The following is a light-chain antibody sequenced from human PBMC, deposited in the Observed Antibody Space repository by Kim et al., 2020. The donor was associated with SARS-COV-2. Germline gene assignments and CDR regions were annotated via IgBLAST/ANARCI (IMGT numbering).Light chain of an antibody. CDR3: QQYQNKLS. CDR2: DAA. CDR1: QDIEKH. Sequence: SETVGDRITLTCQASQDIEKHLNWYQQKPGKAPKVLIYDAANLERGVPSRFSGSGSGTDFTFTISSLQPEDVATYYCQQYQNKLSFGGGTKVDIK. J-gene: IGKJ4*01. V-gene: IGKV1-33*01.